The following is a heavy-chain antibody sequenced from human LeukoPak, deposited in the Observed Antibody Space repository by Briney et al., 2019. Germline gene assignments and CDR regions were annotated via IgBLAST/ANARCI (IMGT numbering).Heavy chain of an antibody. J-gene: IGHJ4*02. V-gene: IGHV3-23*01. CDR3: AQERAAYTNPYYFDY. Sequence: GGSLRLSCAASGFTLSTYAMSWVPQAPGKGLEWVSTISGSGANTYYADSVRGRFTISRDNSKNTLYLHMNSLRAEDTAVYYCAQERAAYTNPYYFDYWGQGTLVTVSS. D-gene: IGHD3-16*01. CDR1: GFTLSTYA. CDR2: ISGSGANT.